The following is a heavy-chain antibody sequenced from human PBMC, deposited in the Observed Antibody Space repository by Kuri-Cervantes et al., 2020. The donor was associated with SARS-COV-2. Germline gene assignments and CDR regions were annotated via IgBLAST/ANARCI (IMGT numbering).Heavy chain of an antibody. CDR3: VKDRSGSGSYYYYFDY. V-gene: IGHV3-64D*08. D-gene: IGHD3-10*01. CDR1: GFTFSSYA. CDR2: SSSNGGST. Sequence: GDSLKISCSASGFTFSSYAMHWVRQAPGKGLEYVSASSSNGGSTYYADSVKGRFTISRDNSKNTLYLQMSSLRAEDTAVYYCVKDRSGSGSYYYYFDYWGQGTLVTVSS. J-gene: IGHJ4*02.